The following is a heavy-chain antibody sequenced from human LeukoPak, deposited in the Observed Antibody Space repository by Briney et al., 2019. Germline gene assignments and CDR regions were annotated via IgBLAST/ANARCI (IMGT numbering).Heavy chain of an antibody. D-gene: IGHD3-22*01. CDR2: IKQDGSEK. V-gene: IGHV3-7*01. CDR1: GFTFSSYW. Sequence: GGSLRLSCAASGFTFSSYWMSWVRQTPGKGLEWVANIKQDGSEKYYVDSVKGRFTISRDNAKNSLYLQMNSLRAEDTAVYYCARDGLYDSSGYYLYWGQGTLVTVSS. J-gene: IGHJ4*02. CDR3: ARDGLYDSSGYYLY.